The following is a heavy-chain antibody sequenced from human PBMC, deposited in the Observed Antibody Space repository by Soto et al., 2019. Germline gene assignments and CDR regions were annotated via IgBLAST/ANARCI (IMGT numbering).Heavy chain of an antibody. J-gene: IGHJ2*01. CDR2: IYSGGST. V-gene: IGHV3-53*01. D-gene: IGHD6-6*01. CDR3: AREARTVYFDL. CDR1: GFTVSSSY. Sequence: EVQLVESGGGLIQPGGSLRLSCAASGFTVSSSYMSWVRQAPGKGLEWVSVIYSGGSTYYADSVKGRFTISRDNSKNTLYLHMNSLRAEDTAVYYCAREARTVYFDLWGLGTLVTVSS.